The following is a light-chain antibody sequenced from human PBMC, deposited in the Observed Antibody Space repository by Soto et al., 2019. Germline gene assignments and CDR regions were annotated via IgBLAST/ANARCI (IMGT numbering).Light chain of an antibody. CDR3: SSFTSINTWV. J-gene: IGLJ3*02. CDR1: SSDVGGYNY. Sequence: QSALTQPASVSGSPGQSITISCTGTSSDVGGYNYVSWYQQHPGKAPKLMIYEVSNGPSGVSNHFSGSKSGNTASLTISGLQTEDEADYYCSSFTSINTWVFGGGTKLTVL. V-gene: IGLV2-14*01. CDR2: EVS.